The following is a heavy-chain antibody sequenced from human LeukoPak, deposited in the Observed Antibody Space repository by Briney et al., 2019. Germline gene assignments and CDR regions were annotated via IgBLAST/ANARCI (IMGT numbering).Heavy chain of an antibody. CDR3: ASGDANTAAAFDI. J-gene: IGHJ3*02. D-gene: IGHD4-17*01. Sequence: SETLSLTCTVSGGSISSYYWSWIRQPPGKGLEWIGRIYTSGSTNYNYNPSLKSRVTMPVDTSKNQFSLKLSSVTAADTAVYYCASGDANTAAAFDIWGQGTMVTVSS. CDR1: GGSISSYY. CDR2: IYTSGSTNY. V-gene: IGHV4-4*07.